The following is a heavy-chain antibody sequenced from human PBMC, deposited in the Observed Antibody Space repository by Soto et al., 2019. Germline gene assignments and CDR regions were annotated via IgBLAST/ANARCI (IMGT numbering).Heavy chain of an antibody. CDR2: FDPEDGET. J-gene: IGHJ6*02. D-gene: IGHD3-3*01. V-gene: IGHV1-24*01. CDR1: GYTLTELS. CDR3: TSTIFGVVIPGGYYYGMDV. Sequence: ASVKVSCKVSGYTLTELSMHWVRQAPGKGLEWMGGFDPEDGETIYAQKFQGRVTMTEDTSTDTAYMELSSLKTEDTAVYYCTSTIFGVVIPGGYYYGMDVWGQGTTVTVS.